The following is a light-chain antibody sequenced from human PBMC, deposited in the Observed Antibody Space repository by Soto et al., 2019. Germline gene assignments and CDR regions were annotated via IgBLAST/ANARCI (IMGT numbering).Light chain of an antibody. Sequence: EIVMSQSPATLSVSPGERATLSCKASQSVTNNLAWYQQEPGQAPRLLIYDASTRATGIPARFSGSGSGTEFTLTISSLQSEDFAVFYCQQYFDWPQSFGQGTKV. CDR3: QQYFDWPQS. V-gene: IGKV3-15*01. CDR2: DAS. J-gene: IGKJ1*01. CDR1: QSVTNN.